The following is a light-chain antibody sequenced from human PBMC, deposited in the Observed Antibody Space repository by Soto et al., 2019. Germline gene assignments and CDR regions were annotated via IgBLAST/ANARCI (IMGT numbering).Light chain of an antibody. CDR3: QQRSNWPPLT. Sequence: EIVLTQSPATLSLSPGERATLSCRASQSVSSYLACYQQKPGQAPMLLIYDASNRATGIPARFSGSGSGTDFTLTISSLEPEDFAVYYCQQRSNWPPLTFGGGTKVEIK. V-gene: IGKV3-11*01. J-gene: IGKJ4*01. CDR1: QSVSSY. CDR2: DAS.